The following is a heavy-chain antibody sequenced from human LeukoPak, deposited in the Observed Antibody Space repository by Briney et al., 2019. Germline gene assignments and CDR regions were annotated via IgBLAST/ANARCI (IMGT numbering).Heavy chain of an antibody. V-gene: IGHV4-59*01. CDR3: ARDRSYDSSGYYPWFDP. CDR2: IYYSGST. CDR1: GGSISSYY. J-gene: IGHJ5*02. D-gene: IGHD3-22*01. Sequence: SETLSLTCTVSGGSISSYYWSWIRQPPGKGLEWIGYIYYSGSTNYNPSLKSRVTMSVDTSKNQFSLKLSSVTAADTAVYYCARDRSYDSSGYYPWFDPWGQGTLVTVSS.